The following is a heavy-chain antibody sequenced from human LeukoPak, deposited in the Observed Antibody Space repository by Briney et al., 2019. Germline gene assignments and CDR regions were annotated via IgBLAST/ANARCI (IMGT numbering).Heavy chain of an antibody. CDR1: GGSISSYY. V-gene: IGHV4-59*01. CDR3: AREGYSGTASDAFDI. D-gene: IGHD1-26*01. CDR2: IYYSGST. J-gene: IGHJ3*02. Sequence: SETLSLTCTVSGGSISSYYWSWIRQPPGKGLEWIEYIYYSGSTNYNPSLKSRVTISVDTSKNQFSLKLSSVTAADTAVYYCAREGYSGTASDAFDIWGQGTMVTVSS.